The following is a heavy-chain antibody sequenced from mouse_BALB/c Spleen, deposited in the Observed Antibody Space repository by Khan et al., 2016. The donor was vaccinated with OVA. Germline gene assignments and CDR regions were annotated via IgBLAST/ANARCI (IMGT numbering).Heavy chain of an antibody. CDR2: IDPENGET. CDR3: ARSGYFAWFAY. Sequence: IQLVQSGAELVRPGALVKLSCKASGFNIKDYYLHWVKQRPEQGLEWIGWIDPENGETVYDPKFQDKASITADTSSNTAYLQLSSLTSEDTAVYYCARSGYFAWFAYWGQGTLVTVSA. V-gene: IGHV14-1*02. J-gene: IGHJ3*01. CDR1: GFNIKDYY.